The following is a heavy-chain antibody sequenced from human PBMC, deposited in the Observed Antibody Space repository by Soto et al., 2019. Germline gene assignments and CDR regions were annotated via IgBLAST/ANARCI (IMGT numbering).Heavy chain of an antibody. D-gene: IGHD2-2*01. CDR3: ASPIVLVPAAVYGMDV. J-gene: IGHJ6*02. Sequence: QVQLQESGPGLVKPSQTLSLTCTVSGGSISSGDYYWSWIRQPPGKGLEWIGYIYYSGSTYYNPSLRSRVTISVDTSKHHFSLKLSSVTAADTAVYYCASPIVLVPAAVYGMDVWGQGTTVTVSS. CDR2: IYYSGST. CDR1: GGSISSGDYY. V-gene: IGHV4-30-4*01.